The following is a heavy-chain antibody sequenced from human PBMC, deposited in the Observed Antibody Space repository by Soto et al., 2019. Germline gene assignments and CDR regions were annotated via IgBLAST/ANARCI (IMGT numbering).Heavy chain of an antibody. V-gene: IGHV1-58*02. D-gene: IGHD2-15*01. J-gene: IGHJ6*02. CDR2: IVVASGQT. CDR3: SADRPDIGVGWWV. Sequence: SVKVSCKASGSGFISSGIQWVREAHGQRLELIGWIVVASGQTNYAQNFRGRVAITRDTSTATAYIELTGLTSEDTAVYFCSADRPDIGVGWWVWGQGTTVTVSS. CDR1: GSGFISSG.